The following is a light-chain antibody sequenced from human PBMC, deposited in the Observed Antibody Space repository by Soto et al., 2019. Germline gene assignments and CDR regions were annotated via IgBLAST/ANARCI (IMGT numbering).Light chain of an antibody. CDR2: ANS. CDR3: CSYAGSYTLV. V-gene: IGLV1-40*01. Sequence: QSVLTQPPSVSGAPGQGVTISCTGSSSNIGSGYDVHWYQQLPGTVPKLLMYANSNRPSGVPDRFSGSKSGNTASLTISGLQAEDEADYYCCSYAGSYTLVFGGGTKLTVL. CDR1: SSNIGSGYD. J-gene: IGLJ2*01.